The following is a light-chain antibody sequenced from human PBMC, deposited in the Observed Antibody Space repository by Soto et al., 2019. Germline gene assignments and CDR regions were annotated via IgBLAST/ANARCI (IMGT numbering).Light chain of an antibody. CDR2: GAS. CDR3: QQLNGSPWT. J-gene: IGKJ1*01. V-gene: IGKV1-9*01. CDR1: PAIASF. Sequence: IQLTQSPSSLSASVGDRVTITRRASPAIASFLAWYQQKPGTAPKLLIYGASTLQSGVPSRFSGSRSGTDYTLTIASLQPEDFATYYCQQLNGSPWTFGQGTKV.